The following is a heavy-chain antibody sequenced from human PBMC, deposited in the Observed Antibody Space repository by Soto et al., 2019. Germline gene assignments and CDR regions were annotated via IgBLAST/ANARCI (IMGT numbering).Heavy chain of an antibody. CDR2: IDTYGSAT. CDR1: GFSLSGYW. J-gene: IGHJ3*02. D-gene: IGHD6-19*01. V-gene: IGHV3-74*01. Sequence: GGSLRLSCAAPGFSLSGYWMHWVRQAPGKGLVWVSRIDTYGSATKYADSVEGRFSISKDNAENTLYLQMNNLRADDTAVYYCVRVLKSIGWDNDVFDIWGQGTMVTVSS. CDR3: VRVLKSIGWDNDVFDI.